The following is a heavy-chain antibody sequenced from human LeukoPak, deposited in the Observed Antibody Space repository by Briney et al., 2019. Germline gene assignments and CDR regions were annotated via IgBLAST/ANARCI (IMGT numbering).Heavy chain of an antibody. V-gene: IGHV3-64*01. D-gene: IGHD2-2*02. J-gene: IGHJ4*02. CDR1: GFTFNSYA. CDR3: AKTDCSSSSCYTVNY. CDR2: ISSDGQST. Sequence: GGSLRLSCAASGFTFNSYAMQWVRQAPGKGLELVSVISSDGQSTYYASSVKGRFVISRDNSKNTLYLQMGSLRTEDMAMYYCAKTDCSSSSCYTVNYWGQGTLVTVSS.